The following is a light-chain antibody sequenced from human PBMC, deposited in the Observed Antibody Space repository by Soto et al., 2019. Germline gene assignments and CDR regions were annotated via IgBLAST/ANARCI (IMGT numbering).Light chain of an antibody. CDR3: QQSYSTPSST. Sequence: DIQMTQSPSSLSASVGDRVTITCRASQSISSYLNWYQQKPGKAPKLLIYAASSLQSGVPSRFSGSGSGTDFTLTISSLQPEDFATYYCQQSYSTPSSTFGQGTKVDIK. V-gene: IGKV1-39*01. CDR2: AAS. CDR1: QSISSY. J-gene: IGKJ1*01.